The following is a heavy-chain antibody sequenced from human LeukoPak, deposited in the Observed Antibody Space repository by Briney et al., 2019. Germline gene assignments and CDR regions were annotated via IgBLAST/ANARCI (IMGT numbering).Heavy chain of an antibody. CDR1: GGSFSGYY. V-gene: IGHV4-59*01. Sequence: PSETLSLTCAVYGGSFSGYYWGWIRQPPGKGLEWIGYIYYSGSTNYNPSLKSRVTISVDTSKNQFSLKLSSVTAADTAVYYCARSLQLWNSNYFDYWGQGTLVTVSS. CDR2: IYYSGST. CDR3: ARSLQLWNSNYFDY. J-gene: IGHJ4*02. D-gene: IGHD5-18*01.